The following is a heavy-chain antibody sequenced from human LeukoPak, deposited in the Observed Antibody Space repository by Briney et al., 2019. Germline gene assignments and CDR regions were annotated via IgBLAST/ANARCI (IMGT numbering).Heavy chain of an antibody. CDR2: INHNGNVN. Sequence: PGGSLRLSCAASGFTFSSYWMNWARQAPGKGLEWVASINHNGNVNYYVDSVKGRFTISRDNTKNSLYLQMNSLRAEDTAVYYCARLGQQLEVDYWGQGTLVTVSS. CDR1: GFTFSSYW. V-gene: IGHV3-7*03. CDR3: ARLGQQLEVDY. J-gene: IGHJ4*02. D-gene: IGHD6-13*01.